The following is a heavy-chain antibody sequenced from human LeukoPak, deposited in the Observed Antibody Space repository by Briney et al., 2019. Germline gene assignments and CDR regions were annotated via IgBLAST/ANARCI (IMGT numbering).Heavy chain of an antibody. J-gene: IGHJ4*02. D-gene: IGHD2-21*02. CDR2: IYYSGST. CDR3: ARSCGGDCYLDY. V-gene: IGHV4-61*05. Sequence: PSETLSLTCTVSGGSISSSSYYWGWSRQPPGRGLEWIGYIYYSGSTNYNPSLKSRVTISVDTSKNQISLKLSSVTAADTAVYYCARSCGGDCYLDYWGQGTLVTVSS. CDR1: GGSISSSSYY.